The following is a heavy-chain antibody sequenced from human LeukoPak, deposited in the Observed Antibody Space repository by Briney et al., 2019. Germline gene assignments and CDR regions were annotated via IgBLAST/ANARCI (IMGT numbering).Heavy chain of an antibody. Sequence: GGSLRLSCSTSGFTFRNHGMHWVRQAPGKGLEWVAFIRYDERQEFYADSVKGRFTISRDNSKSTLYLKMDSLRTEHTAVYYCVRDFSNYVAFFDSWGQGVLVIVSS. J-gene: IGHJ4*02. CDR2: IRYDERQE. V-gene: IGHV3-30*02. D-gene: IGHD4-11*01. CDR1: GFTFRNHG. CDR3: VRDFSNYVAFFDS.